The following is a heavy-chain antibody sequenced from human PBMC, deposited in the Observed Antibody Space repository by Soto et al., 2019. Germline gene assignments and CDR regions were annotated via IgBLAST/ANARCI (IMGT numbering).Heavy chain of an antibody. V-gene: IGHV3-33*01. CDR1: GFTFSSYG. CDR2: IWYDGNNK. D-gene: IGHD3-10*01. J-gene: IGHJ4*02. CDR3: ARDHLYYYGSGSYSPYYLDY. Sequence: QVQLVESGGGAVQPGRSLRLSCAASGFTFSSYGMHWVRQAPGKGLEWVAVIWYDGNNKYYADSVKGRFTISRDNSKNTLYLQMNSLRAEDTAVYYCARDHLYYYGSGSYSPYYLDYWGQGTLVTVSS.